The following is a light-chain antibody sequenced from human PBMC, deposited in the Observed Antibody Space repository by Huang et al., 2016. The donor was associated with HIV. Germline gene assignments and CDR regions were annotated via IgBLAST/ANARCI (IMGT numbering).Light chain of an antibody. CDR1: QGITNN. CDR2: AAS. J-gene: IGKJ4*01. V-gene: IGKV1-39*01. Sequence: DIQMTQSPSSLSASVGDRVTITCRASQGITNNLKWYQQKPGQAPKLLIYAASSWQSAVPSRFAGSGSGTDFTLTISGLQREDFATYYCQQSYSVPLTFAGGTKVDIK. CDR3: QQSYSVPLT.